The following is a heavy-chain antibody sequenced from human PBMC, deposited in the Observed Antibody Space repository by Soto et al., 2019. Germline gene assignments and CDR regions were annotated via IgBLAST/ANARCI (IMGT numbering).Heavy chain of an antibody. CDR2: INSDGSST. CDR3: ARDPDNMAAHYYGMDV. CDR1: GFTFSSYW. J-gene: IGHJ6*02. D-gene: IGHD3-10*01. Sequence: GGSLRLSCAASGFTFSSYWMHWVRQAPGKGLVWVSRINSDGSSTSYADSVKGRFTISRDNAKNTLYLQMNSLRAEDTAVYYCARDPDNMAAHYYGMDVWGQGTTVTVSS. V-gene: IGHV3-74*01.